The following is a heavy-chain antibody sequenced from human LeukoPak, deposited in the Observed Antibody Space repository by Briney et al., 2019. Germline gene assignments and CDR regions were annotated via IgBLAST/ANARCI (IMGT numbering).Heavy chain of an antibody. CDR2: IYYSGST. Sequence: ESGPTLVNPSETLSLTCTVSGGSVSGYYWSWIRQPPGKGLEWIGYIYYSGSTNYNPSLKSRVTISVDTSENQFSLKLTSVTAADTAVYYCARDREYGSSGLVWFDPWGHGILVTVSS. V-gene: IGHV4-59*02. CDR1: GGSVSGYY. J-gene: IGHJ5*02. CDR3: ARDREYGSSGLVWFDP. D-gene: IGHD6-6*01.